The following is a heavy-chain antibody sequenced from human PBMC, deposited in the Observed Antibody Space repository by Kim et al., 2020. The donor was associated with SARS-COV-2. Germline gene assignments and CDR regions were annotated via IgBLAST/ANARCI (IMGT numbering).Heavy chain of an antibody. CDR3: TRERRYCGGDCRDY. CDR1: GFTFGDYA. Sequence: GGSLRLSCTASGFTFGDYAMSWVRQAPGKGLEWVGFIRSKAYGGTTEYAASVKGRFTISRDDSKSIAYLQMNSLKTEDTAVYYCTRERRYCGGDCRDYWGQGTLVTVSS. J-gene: IGHJ4*02. V-gene: IGHV3-49*04. D-gene: IGHD2-21*02. CDR2: IRSKAYGGTT.